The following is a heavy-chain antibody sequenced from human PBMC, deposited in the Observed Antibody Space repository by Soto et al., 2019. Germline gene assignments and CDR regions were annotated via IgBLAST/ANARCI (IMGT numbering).Heavy chain of an antibody. CDR3: AREAYSSSSYYYYGMDV. CDR1: GGTFSSYA. J-gene: IGHJ6*02. Sequence: QVQLVQSGAEVKKPGSSVKVSCKASGGTFSSYAISWVRQAPGQGLEWMGGIIPIFGTANYAQKFQGRVRISADESTSTAYMELSSLRSEDTAVYYCAREAYSSSSYYYYGMDVWGQGTTVTVSS. V-gene: IGHV1-69*12. CDR2: IIPIFGTA. D-gene: IGHD6-6*01.